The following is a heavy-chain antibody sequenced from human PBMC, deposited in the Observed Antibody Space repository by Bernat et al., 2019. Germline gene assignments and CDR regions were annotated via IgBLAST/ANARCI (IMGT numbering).Heavy chain of an antibody. V-gene: IGHV4-39*01. CDR1: GGSISSSRHF. Sequence: QLQLQESGPGLVKPSETLSLTCSVSGGSISSSRHFWGWIRQPPGKGLEWIGTIYYSGNTYYNPSLKSRIIISVDTSKNQFSLNLTSVTAADTAVYYCARHETSCGGCYHFDNWGQGTLVTVSS. D-gene: IGHD2-15*01. CDR2: IYYSGNT. CDR3: ARHETSCGGCYHFDN. J-gene: IGHJ4*02.